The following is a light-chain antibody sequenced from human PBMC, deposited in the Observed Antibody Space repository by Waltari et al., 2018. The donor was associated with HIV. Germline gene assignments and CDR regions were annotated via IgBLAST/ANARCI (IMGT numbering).Light chain of an antibody. J-gene: IGKJ2*01. CDR2: DAS. V-gene: IGKV3-20*01. CDR3: QQYAVSPRT. CDR1: QSVTNSH. Sequence: EIVLTQSPATLSLSPGEGATLPCRASQSVTNSHLAWYRQRPGQAPKLLIYDASSRPTGTPDRFSGSGSGTEFTLTISRLESEDFAVYFCQQYAVSPRTFGQGTKVEIK.